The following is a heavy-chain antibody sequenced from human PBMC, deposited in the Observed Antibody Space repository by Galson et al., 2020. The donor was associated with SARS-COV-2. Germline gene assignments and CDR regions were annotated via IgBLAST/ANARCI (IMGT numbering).Heavy chain of an antibody. CDR3: TTWVFDY. D-gene: IGHD1-26*01. J-gene: IGHJ4*02. V-gene: IGHV3-43*01. CDR2: ISGDGNSI. Sequence: GESLKISCAASGFTFEEYTMHWVRQAPGKGLEWISLISGDGNSIDYADSVKGRFTISRDNSKNSLFLQMDSLTTDDTALYYCTTWVFDYWGQGTLVTVSS. CDR1: GFTFEEYT.